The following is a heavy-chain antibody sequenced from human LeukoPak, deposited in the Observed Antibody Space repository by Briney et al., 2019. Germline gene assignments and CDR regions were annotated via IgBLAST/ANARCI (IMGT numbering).Heavy chain of an antibody. Sequence: GASVKVSCKASGYRFISHYIHWVRQAPGQGPEWLGWMHAGNGNTRYPEKFEGRGTMTRDTSSNTAYMDLSSLRSDDTAVYYCAREGSYCVGGDCYSFDFWGQGTLVTVSS. J-gene: IGHJ4*02. CDR3: AREGSYCVGGDCYSFDF. CDR1: GYRFISHY. D-gene: IGHD2-21*02. V-gene: IGHV1-2*02. CDR2: MHAGNGNT.